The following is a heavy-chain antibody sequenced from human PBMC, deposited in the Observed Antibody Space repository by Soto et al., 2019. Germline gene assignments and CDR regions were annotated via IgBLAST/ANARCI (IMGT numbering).Heavy chain of an antibody. CDR3: ARESPSSRVAVAGTDGDY. V-gene: IGHV1-69*08. Sequence: QVQLVQSGAEVKKPGSSVKVSCKASGGTFSSYTISWVRQAPGQGLEWMGRIIPILGIANYAQKFQGRVTTTEDNATSKAYMELSSLRSEDPAVYYCARESPSSRVAVAGTDGDYWGQGTLVTVSS. CDR1: GGTFSSYT. CDR2: IIPILGIA. J-gene: IGHJ4*02. D-gene: IGHD6-19*01.